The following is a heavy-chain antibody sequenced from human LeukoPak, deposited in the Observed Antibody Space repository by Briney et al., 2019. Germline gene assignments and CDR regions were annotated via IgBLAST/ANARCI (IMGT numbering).Heavy chain of an antibody. V-gene: IGHV4-34*01. D-gene: IGHD2-2*01. Sequence: PSETLSLTCAVYGGSFSGYYWSWIRQPPGKGLEWIGEINHSGSTNYNPSLKSRVTISVDTSKNHFFPKLSSVTAADTAVYYCGRENSTSEGCYGMDVWGKGPTVLVSA. J-gene: IGHJ6*04. CDR1: GGSFSGYY. CDR2: INHSGST. CDR3: GRENSTSEGCYGMDV.